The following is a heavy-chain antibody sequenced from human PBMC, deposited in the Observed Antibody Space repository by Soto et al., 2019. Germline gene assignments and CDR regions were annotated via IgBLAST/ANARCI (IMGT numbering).Heavy chain of an antibody. D-gene: IGHD2-21*02. CDR1: GGSISSYY. Sequence: QVRLQESGPGLVKPSETLSLTCTVSGGSISSYYWSWIRQPPGKGLEWIGYMYNTGSTIYNPSLKRRVTISVDTSKNQFSLMLNSVTAADTAVYYCARDLWGYCGADCYPLDVW. V-gene: IGHV4-59*01. CDR2: MYNTGST. J-gene: IGHJ6*01. CDR3: ARDLWGYCGADCYPLDV.